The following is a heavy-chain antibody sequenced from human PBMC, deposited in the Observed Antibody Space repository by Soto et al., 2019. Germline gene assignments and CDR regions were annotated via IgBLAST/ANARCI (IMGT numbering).Heavy chain of an antibody. V-gene: IGHV4-31*03. D-gene: IGHD2-15*01. CDR2: IYYSGST. J-gene: IGHJ4*02. CDR1: GGSISSGDYY. Sequence: SETLSLTCTVSGGSISSGDYYWSWIRQHPGKGLEWIGCIYYSGSTYYNPSLKSRVTISVDTSKNQFSLRLTSVIAADTAVYYCARENNGGNPFDFWGQGTLVTVS. CDR3: ARENNGGNPFDF.